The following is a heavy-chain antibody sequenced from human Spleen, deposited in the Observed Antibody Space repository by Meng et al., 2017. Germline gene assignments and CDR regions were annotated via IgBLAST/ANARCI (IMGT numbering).Heavy chain of an antibody. J-gene: IGHJ4*02. CDR1: GGSISSGGYY. Sequence: SETLSLTCTVSGGSISSGGYYWSWIRQHPGKGLEWIGYIYYSGSTYYNPSLKSRVTISVDTSKNQFSLKLSSVTAADTAVYYCARVRAARWVTMVRGVIIKEFDYWGQGTLVTVSS. V-gene: IGHV4-31*03. CDR3: ARVRAARWVTMVRGVIIKEFDY. CDR2: IYYSGST. D-gene: IGHD3-10*01.